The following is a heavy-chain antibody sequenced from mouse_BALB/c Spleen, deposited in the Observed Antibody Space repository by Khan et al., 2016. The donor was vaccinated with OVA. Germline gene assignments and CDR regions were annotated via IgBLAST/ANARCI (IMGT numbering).Heavy chain of an antibody. V-gene: IGHV14-3*02. CDR1: GFNIKDTY. D-gene: IGHD1-1*01. J-gene: IGHJ2*01. CDR3: ALSSHNYGSSYFGY. CDR2: IAPANGNT. Sequence: VRLQQSGAELVKPGASVKLSCTASGFNIKDTYVHWVKQRPDPGLEWIGRIAPANGNTKSDPKFQGKATITAATSSNTAYLQLSSLASEDTAVYYCALSSHNYGSSYFGYWSKGTTLTVSS.